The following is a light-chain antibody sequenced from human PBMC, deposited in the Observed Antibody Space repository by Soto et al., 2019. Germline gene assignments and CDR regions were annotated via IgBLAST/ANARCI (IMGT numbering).Light chain of an antibody. CDR2: KAS. J-gene: IGKJ2*01. CDR3: QQYYSSSPYT. CDR1: QSISSW. V-gene: IGKV1-5*03. Sequence: DIQMTQSPSTLSASVGDRVTITCRASQSISSWLAWYQQKPGKAPKLLIYKASSLESGVPSRFSGSGSGTEFTLTISRLQPDDFATYYCQQYYSSSPYTFGQGTKLEIK.